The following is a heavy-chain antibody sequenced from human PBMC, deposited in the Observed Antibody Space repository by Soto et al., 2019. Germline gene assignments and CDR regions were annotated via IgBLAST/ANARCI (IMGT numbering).Heavy chain of an antibody. CDR2: ISYDGSLQ. CDR3: VSDRGYGHASVPYS. Sequence: QAQLVESGGGVVQPGRSLRLSCAASGFAFSSYGMHWVSQAPGTGLEWVAVISYDGSLQHYADSVKGRFTISRDNSKNMVLLQMSSRRAEDTAVYYCVSDRGYGHASVPYSWGQGTLVSVSS. CDR1: GFAFSSYG. V-gene: IGHV3-30*03. D-gene: IGHD5-18*01. J-gene: IGHJ4*02.